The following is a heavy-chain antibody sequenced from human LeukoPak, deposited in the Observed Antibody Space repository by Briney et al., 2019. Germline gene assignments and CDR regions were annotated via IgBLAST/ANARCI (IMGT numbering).Heavy chain of an antibody. V-gene: IGHV4-39*07. CDR2: IYHSGST. J-gene: IGHJ6*03. CDR3: ARATSSTSCCPYYYYYYMDV. CDR1: GGSISSSSYY. D-gene: IGHD2-2*01. Sequence: SETLSLTCTVSGGSISSSSYYGGWIRQPPGKGLEWLGSIYHSGSTYYNPSLKSRVTISVDTSKNQFSLKLSSVTAADTAVYYCARATSSTSCCPYYYYYYMDVWGKGTTVTVSS.